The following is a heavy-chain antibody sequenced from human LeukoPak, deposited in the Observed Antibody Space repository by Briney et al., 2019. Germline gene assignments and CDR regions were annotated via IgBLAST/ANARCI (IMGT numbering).Heavy chain of an antibody. V-gene: IGHV3-23*01. J-gene: IGHJ4*02. CDR2: ISGSGGST. Sequence: GGSLRLSCAASGFTFSSYAMSWVRQAPGKGLEWVSAISGSGGSTYYADSVKGRFTISRDNSKNTLYLQMNSLRAEDTAVYYCAKDLISITMVRGVFFDYWGQGTLVTVSS. CDR3: AKDLISITMVRGVFFDY. CDR1: GFTFSSYA. D-gene: IGHD3-10*01.